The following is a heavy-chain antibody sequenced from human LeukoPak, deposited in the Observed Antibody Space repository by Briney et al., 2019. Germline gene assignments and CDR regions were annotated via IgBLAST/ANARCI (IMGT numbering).Heavy chain of an antibody. V-gene: IGHV1-69*06. CDR1: GYSFTSFA. CDR3: AACHPLGATNMDY. D-gene: IGHD1-26*01. Sequence: GASVKVSCKASGYSFTSFAISWVRQAPGQGLEWMGGVIPIFGTANYAQKFQGRVTITADKSTSTAYMELSSLRSEDTAVYYCAACHPLGATNMDYWGQGTLVTVSS. CDR2: VIPIFGTA. J-gene: IGHJ4*02.